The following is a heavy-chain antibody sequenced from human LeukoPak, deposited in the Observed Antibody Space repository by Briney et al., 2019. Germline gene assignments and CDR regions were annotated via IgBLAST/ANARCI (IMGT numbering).Heavy chain of an antibody. V-gene: IGHV3-23*01. CDR3: ASRSYYPSD. CDR2: ISATTGST. CDR1: GFTFSSYA. J-gene: IGHJ4*02. Sequence: GGSLRLSCAASGFTFSSYAMSWVRQAPGKGLEWVSTISATTGSTHYADSVKGRFTISRDNSKNTSYLQMNSLRAEDTAVYYCASRSYYPSDGGQGTLVTVSS. D-gene: IGHD3-10*01.